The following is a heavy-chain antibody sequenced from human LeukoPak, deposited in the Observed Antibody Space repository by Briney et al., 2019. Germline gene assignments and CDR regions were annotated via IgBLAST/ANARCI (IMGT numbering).Heavy chain of an antibody. CDR3: ARDVSPRYSGYGSPLYYFDY. J-gene: IGHJ4*02. D-gene: IGHD5-12*01. CDR2: IYTSGST. V-gene: IGHV4-4*07. CDR1: GGSISTYY. Sequence: SETLSLTCTVSGGSISTYYWSWIRQPAGKGLEWIGRIYTSGSTNYNPSLKSRVTISVDTSKNQFSLKLSSVTAADTAVYYCARDVSPRYSGYGSPLYYFDYWGQGTLVTVSS.